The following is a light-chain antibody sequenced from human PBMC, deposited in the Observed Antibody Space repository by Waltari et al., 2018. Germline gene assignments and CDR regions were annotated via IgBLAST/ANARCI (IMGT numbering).Light chain of an antibody. J-gene: IGLJ2*01. CDR1: SSDVGRYNF. CDR2: DVT. Sequence: QSALTQPASVSGSPGQSITISCTGGSSDVGRYNFVSWYQQHPGKAPKLMIFDVTDRPSGVSDRFSGSKSGNTASLTISGLQPEDEADYYCSSHTTSSTLVFGGGTRVTVL. CDR3: SSHTTSSTLV. V-gene: IGLV2-14*03.